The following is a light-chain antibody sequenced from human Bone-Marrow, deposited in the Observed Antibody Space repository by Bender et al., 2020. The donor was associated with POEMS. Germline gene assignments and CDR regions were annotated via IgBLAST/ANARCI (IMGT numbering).Light chain of an antibody. Sequence: QSALTQPRSVSGSPGQSVTISCTGTSSDVGGYNYVSWYQHHPGKAPKLMIYDVSERPSGVPDRFFASKSGNTASLTIFGLQAEDEADYYCCSYAGSYSVVFGVGTKLTVL. J-gene: IGLJ2*01. CDR2: DVS. V-gene: IGLV2-11*01. CDR3: CSYAGSYSVV. CDR1: SSDVGGYNY.